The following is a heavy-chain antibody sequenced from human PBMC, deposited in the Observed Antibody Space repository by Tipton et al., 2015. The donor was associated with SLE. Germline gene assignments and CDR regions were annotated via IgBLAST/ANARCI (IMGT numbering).Heavy chain of an antibody. Sequence: SLRLSCAASGFTFDDYAMHWVRQAPGKGLEWVSLVSRDGLTTYYADSVKGRFTISRDNSRNSLYLQMNSLRTEDTALYYCVQDLRWLPDYWGQGTLVTVSS. D-gene: IGHD5-24*01. CDR1: GFTFDDYA. V-gene: IGHV3-43*02. CDR2: VSRDGLTT. CDR3: VQDLRWLPDY. J-gene: IGHJ4*02.